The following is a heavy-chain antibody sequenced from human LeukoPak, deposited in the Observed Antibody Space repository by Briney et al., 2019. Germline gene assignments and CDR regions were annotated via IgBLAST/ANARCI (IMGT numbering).Heavy chain of an antibody. CDR3: ANDYYDSSGYSGLGDY. D-gene: IGHD3-22*01. CDR1: GFTFSSYA. J-gene: IGHJ4*02. V-gene: IGHV3-48*01. CDR2: ISSSSSTI. Sequence: PGGSLRLSCAASGFTFSSYAMNWVRQAPGKGLEWVSYISSSSSTIYYADSVKGRFTISRDNAKNSLYLQMNSLRAEDTAVYYCANDYYDSSGYSGLGDYWGQGTLVTVSS.